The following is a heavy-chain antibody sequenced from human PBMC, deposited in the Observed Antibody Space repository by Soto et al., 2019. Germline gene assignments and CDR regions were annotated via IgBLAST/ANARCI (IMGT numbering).Heavy chain of an antibody. CDR3: ARVPSPFDYYYAMDV. J-gene: IGHJ6*02. D-gene: IGHD3-16*01. CDR2: IFSSGTT. Sequence: SETLSLTCTVSGDSISSGNKYWSWIRQAPGKGLEWIGYIFSSGTTSYNPSLKSRLTMSLDTSQNQFSLRLASVTDADSAVYYCARVPSPFDYYYAMDVWGQGTTVTVSS. V-gene: IGHV4-30-4*01. CDR1: GDSISSGNKY.